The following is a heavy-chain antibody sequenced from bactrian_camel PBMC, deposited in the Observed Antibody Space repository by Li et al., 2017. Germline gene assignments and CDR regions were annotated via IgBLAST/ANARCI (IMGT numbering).Heavy chain of an antibody. CDR1: PHIFLNNY. Sequence: HVQLVESGGGSVQAGGSLTLSCVASPHIFLNNYMGWFRQAPGKEREGVSVFYSGGGGPYYADSVKGRFTISRDNAKNTLYLQMNSLKTEDTAVYYCATHLRALGAAVGLWGQGTQVTVS. J-gene: IGHJ4*01. D-gene: IGHD3*01. CDR3: ATHLRALGAAVGL. V-gene: IGHV3S54*01. CDR2: FYSGGGGP.